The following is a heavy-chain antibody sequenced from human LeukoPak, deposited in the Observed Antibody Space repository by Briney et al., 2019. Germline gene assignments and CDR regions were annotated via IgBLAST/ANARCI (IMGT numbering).Heavy chain of an antibody. Sequence: GGSLRLSCAASGFTFDDYGMSWVRQAPGKGLEWVSGINWNGGSTGYADFVKGRFTISRDNAKNSLYLQMNSLRAEDTALYYCARAGKPTALDDWGQGTLVTVSS. D-gene: IGHD4-11*01. J-gene: IGHJ4*02. V-gene: IGHV3-20*04. CDR1: GFTFDDYG. CDR2: INWNGGST. CDR3: ARAGKPTALDD.